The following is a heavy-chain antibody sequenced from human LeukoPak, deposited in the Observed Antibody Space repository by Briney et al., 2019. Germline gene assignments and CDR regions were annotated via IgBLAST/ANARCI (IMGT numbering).Heavy chain of an antibody. Sequence: GRSLRLSCAASVFSISIHRMHGVRQAPDKGREWLAVTSYEASKIFYGDSLQGRFTLSRENPENTVYLEMNSLRAEDTAVYYCARGKPKNMVRGLLMRRASRYYFDYWGQGTLVTASS. CDR2: TSYEASKI. D-gene: IGHD3-10*01. CDR1: VFSISIHR. J-gene: IGHJ4*02. V-gene: IGHV3-30*03. CDR3: ARGKPKNMVRGLLMRRASRYYFDY.